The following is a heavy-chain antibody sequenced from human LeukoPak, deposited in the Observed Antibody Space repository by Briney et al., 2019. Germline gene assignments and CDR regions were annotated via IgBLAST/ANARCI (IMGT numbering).Heavy chain of an antibody. Sequence: PGGSLRLSCAAFGFTFSGSAMSWVRQAPGKGLEWVSAISGSGGSTYYYADSVKGQFTISRDNAKNSLYLQMNSLRAEDTAVYYCAREVAHSSTSLDYWGQGTLVTVSS. V-gene: IGHV3-23*01. D-gene: IGHD2-2*01. CDR3: AREVAHSSTSLDY. CDR2: ISGSGGST. CDR1: GFTFSGSA. J-gene: IGHJ4*02.